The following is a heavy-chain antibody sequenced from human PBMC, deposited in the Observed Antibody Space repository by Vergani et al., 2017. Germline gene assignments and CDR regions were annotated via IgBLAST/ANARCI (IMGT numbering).Heavy chain of an antibody. CDR3: ARDLGGYSGYGENWFDP. Sequence: QVQVVQSGAEVKKSGASVKVSCKTSGYTFSNYYMHWVRQAPGQGLEWMGIINPSGGHTNYAQKFQGRVTMTRDTSTSTVYMELSSLRSEDTAVYYCARDLGGYSGYGENWFDPWGQGTLVTVSS. J-gene: IGHJ5*02. V-gene: IGHV1-46*01. CDR2: INPSGGHT. CDR1: GYTFSNYY. D-gene: IGHD5-12*01.